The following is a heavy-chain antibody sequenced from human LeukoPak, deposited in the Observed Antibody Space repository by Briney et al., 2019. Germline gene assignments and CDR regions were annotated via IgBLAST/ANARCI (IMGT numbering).Heavy chain of an antibody. V-gene: IGHV1-69*05. D-gene: IGHD5-18*01. CDR1: GGTFSSYA. J-gene: IGHJ5*02. CDR2: IIPIFGTA. CDR3: ARVYGYSYGLGWFDP. Sequence: ASVRVSCKASGGTFSSYAISWVRQAPGQGLEWMGGIIPIFGTANYAQKFQGRVTITTDESTSTAYMELSSLRSEDTAVYYCARVYGYSYGLGWFDPWGQGTLVTVSS.